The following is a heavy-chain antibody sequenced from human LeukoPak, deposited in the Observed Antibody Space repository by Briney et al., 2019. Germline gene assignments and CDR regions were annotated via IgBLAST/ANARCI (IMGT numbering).Heavy chain of an antibody. V-gene: IGHV3-73*01. J-gene: IGHJ5*02. D-gene: IGHD6-13*01. CDR1: GFTFSGAA. Sequence: GGSLRLSCAASGFTFSGAAMHWVRQASGKGPEWVGHIRSKPNNYATAYAASVKGRFTISRDDSKNTAYLQMNSLKIEDTAVYYCTRPLGAAAGTYFDPWGQGTLVTVSS. CDR3: TRPLGAAAGTYFDP. CDR2: IRSKPNNYAT.